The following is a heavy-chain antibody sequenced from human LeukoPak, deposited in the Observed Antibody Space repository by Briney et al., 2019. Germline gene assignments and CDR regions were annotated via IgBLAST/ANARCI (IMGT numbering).Heavy chain of an antibody. V-gene: IGHV3-48*03. D-gene: IGHD6-19*01. CDR3: ARSATGWYLSGPPFDY. CDR2: ISSTGATI. J-gene: IGHJ4*02. CDR1: GFTFSDYE. Sequence: GGSLRLSCAASGFTFSDYEMNWVRQAPGKGLEWVSYISSTGATIHYADSVKGRFTISRGNAKSSLFLQMNSLRAEDTAIYYCARSATGWYLSGPPFDYWGRGTLVTVSS.